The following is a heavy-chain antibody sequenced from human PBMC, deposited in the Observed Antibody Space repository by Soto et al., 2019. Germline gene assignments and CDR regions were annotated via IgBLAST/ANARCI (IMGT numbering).Heavy chain of an antibody. CDR2: INPANGNT. J-gene: IGHJ4*02. V-gene: IGHV1-3*05. CDR3: TRSAISPYGGLIGPFDY. D-gene: IGHD3-16*02. CDR1: GYTFTAYA. Sequence: QVQLAQSGAEERKPGASVKVSCEATGYTFTAYAMHWVRQAPGQRLEWMGWINPANGNTKYSQKLQDRLTITSDTSANTVYMELNSLTSEDTAMYYCTRSAISPYGGLIGPFDYWGQGNLVTVSS.